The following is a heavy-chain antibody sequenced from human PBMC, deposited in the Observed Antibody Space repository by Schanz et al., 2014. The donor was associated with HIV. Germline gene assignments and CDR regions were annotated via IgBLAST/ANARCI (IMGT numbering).Heavy chain of an antibody. CDR3: ARVPRWLQPHFDY. J-gene: IGHJ4*02. CDR1: GFTLSSFT. Sequence: EVQLVESGGGFIKPGESLRLSCATSGFTLSSFTMNWVRQAPGKGLEWVSSISSSSSYTYYADSVKGRFAISRDNAKNSLFLQMNSLRAEDTAVYYCARVPRWLQPHFDYWGQGILVTVSS. D-gene: IGHD5-12*01. CDR2: ISSSSSYT. V-gene: IGHV3-21*01.